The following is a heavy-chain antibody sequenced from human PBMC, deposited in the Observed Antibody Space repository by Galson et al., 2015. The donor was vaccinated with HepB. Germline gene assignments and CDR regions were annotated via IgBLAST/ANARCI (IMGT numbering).Heavy chain of an antibody. D-gene: IGHD5-18*01. J-gene: IGHJ6*03. CDR1: GGSISSSSYY. Sequence: ETLSLTCTVSGGSISSSSYYWGWIRQPPGKGLEWIGSIYYSGSTYYNPSLKSRVTISVDTSKNQFSLKLSSVTAADTAVYYCARTYGETDTAMGGDYYYYMDVWGKGTTVTVSS. CDR2: IYYSGST. V-gene: IGHV4-39*07. CDR3: ARTYGETDTAMGGDYYYYMDV.